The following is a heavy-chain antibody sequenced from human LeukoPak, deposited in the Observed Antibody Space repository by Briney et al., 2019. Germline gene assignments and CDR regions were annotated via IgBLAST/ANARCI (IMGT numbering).Heavy chain of an antibody. V-gene: IGHV3-30-3*01. CDR1: GXTFSSYA. Sequence: PGRSLRLSCAASGXTFSSYAMHWVRQAPGKGLEWVAVISYDGSNKYYADSVKGRFTISRDNSKNTLYLQMNSLRAEDTAVYYCAREVYTYYYDSSGYSNYYYYGMDVWGQGTTVTVSS. CDR3: AREVYTYYYDSSGYSNYYYYGMDV. J-gene: IGHJ6*02. D-gene: IGHD3-22*01. CDR2: ISYDGSNK.